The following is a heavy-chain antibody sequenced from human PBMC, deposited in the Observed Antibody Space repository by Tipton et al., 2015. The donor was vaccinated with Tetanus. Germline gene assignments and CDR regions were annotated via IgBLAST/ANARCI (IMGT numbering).Heavy chain of an antibody. CDR3: ARDETYYDFWSGYSSGYYGMDV. V-gene: IGHV3-23*01. J-gene: IGHJ6*02. CDR2: VTGSGGGT. D-gene: IGHD3-3*01. CDR1: GFTFNSYG. Sequence: SLRLSCVASGFTFNSYGLSWVRQSPGKGLEWVSSVTGSGGGTNYADSVKGRFIISRDNSKNTLYLQMNSLRAEDTAVYYCARDETYYDFWSGYSSGYYGMDVWGQGTPVTVSS.